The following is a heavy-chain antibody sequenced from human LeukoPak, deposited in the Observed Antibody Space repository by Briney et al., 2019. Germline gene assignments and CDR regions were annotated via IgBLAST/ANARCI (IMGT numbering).Heavy chain of an antibody. CDR3: ARGSHAGRKAFDI. CDR1: GFTVSSNY. D-gene: IGHD1-14*01. J-gene: IGHJ3*02. CDR2: IYSGGST. V-gene: IGHV3-66*02. Sequence: PGGSLRLSCAASGFTVSSNYMSWVRQAPGKGLEWVSVIYSGGSTYYADSVKGRFTISRDNSKNTLYLQMNSLRAEDTAVYYCARGSHAGRKAFDIWGQGTMVTVSS.